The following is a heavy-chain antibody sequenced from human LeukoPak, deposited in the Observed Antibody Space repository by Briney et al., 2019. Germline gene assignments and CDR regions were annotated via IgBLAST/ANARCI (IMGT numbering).Heavy chain of an antibody. CDR2: INHGGST. V-gene: IGHV4-34*01. D-gene: IGHD6-19*01. Sequence: SETLSLTCAVYGGSFSGYYWSWIRQPPGKGLEWIGEINHGGSTNYNPSLKSRVTISVDTSKNQFSLKLSSVTAADTAVYYCARRGLGWYRHFDYWGQGTLVTVSS. CDR3: ARRGLGWYRHFDY. CDR1: GGSFSGYY. J-gene: IGHJ4*02.